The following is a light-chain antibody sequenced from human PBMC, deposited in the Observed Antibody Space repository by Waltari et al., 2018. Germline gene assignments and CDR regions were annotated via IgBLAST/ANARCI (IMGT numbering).Light chain of an antibody. CDR2: AAS. V-gene: IGKV1-9*01. Sequence: DIQLTQSPSFLSASVGDRVTITCRASQGIRSYLAWYKQKPGKAPKLLIYAASTLQSGVPSRFSGSGSGTEFTLTISSLQPEDFATYYCQQLNSYPRTFGQGTKVEIK. J-gene: IGKJ1*01. CDR1: QGIRSY. CDR3: QQLNSYPRT.